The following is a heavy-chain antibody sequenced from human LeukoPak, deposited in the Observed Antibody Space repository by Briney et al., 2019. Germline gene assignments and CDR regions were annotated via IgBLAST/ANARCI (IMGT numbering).Heavy chain of an antibody. Sequence: SETLSLTCTVSGGSISSSSYYWGWIRQPPGKGLEWIGSIYYSGSTNYNPSLKSRVTMSVDTSKNQFSLKLNSVTAADTAVYYCARRYASADLDAFNIWGQGTLVTVSS. J-gene: IGHJ3*02. V-gene: IGHV4-39*07. D-gene: IGHD3-10*01. CDR3: ARRYASADLDAFNI. CDR1: GGSISSSSYY. CDR2: IYYSGST.